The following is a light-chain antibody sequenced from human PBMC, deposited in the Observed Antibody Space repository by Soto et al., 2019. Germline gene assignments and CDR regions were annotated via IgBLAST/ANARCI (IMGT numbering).Light chain of an antibody. CDR1: QSISSN. V-gene: IGKV3-15*01. CDR2: GTS. CDR3: QQYNTWSSIT. Sequence: EIVMTQSPATLSVSPGERVTLSCRASQSISSNLAWYQQKPGQAPSLLMYGTSTRATGIPARFSGSGSGTELTPTISSLQSEDFAVYYCQQYNTWSSITFGQGTRLEIK. J-gene: IGKJ5*01.